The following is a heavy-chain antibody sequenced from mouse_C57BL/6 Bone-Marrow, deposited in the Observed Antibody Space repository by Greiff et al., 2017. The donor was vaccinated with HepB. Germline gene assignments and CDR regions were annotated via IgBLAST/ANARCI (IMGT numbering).Heavy chain of an antibody. J-gene: IGHJ3*01. D-gene: IGHD2-3*01. Sequence: VQLQQSGAELVMPGASVKLSCKASGYTFTSYWMHWVKQRPGQGLEWIGEIDPSDSYANYNQKFKGKSTLTVDKSSSTAYMQLSILTSEDSAVYYCASRWLLGAYWGQGTLVTVSA. CDR3: ASRWLLGAY. V-gene: IGHV1-69*01. CDR2: IDPSDSYA. CDR1: GYTFTSYW.